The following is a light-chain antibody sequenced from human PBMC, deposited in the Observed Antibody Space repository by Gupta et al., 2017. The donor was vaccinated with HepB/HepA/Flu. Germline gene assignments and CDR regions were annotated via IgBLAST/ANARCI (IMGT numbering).Light chain of an antibody. V-gene: IGKV1-39*01. CDR3: QQSDSTPLT. CDR1: QSISSY. Sequence: DIQMTQSPSSLSASVGDRVTITCRASQSISSYLNWYQQKPGKVPKLLIYAASSLQSGVPSRFSGSGSGTDFTLTISRLQPEDFATYYCQQSDSTPLTFGGGTKVEIK. CDR2: AAS. J-gene: IGKJ4*01.